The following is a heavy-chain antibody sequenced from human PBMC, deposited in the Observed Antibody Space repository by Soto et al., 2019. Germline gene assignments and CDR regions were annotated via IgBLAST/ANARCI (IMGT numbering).Heavy chain of an antibody. D-gene: IGHD3-10*01. CDR1: GFTFSSYG. J-gene: IGHJ6*02. CDR2: ISYDGSNK. V-gene: IGHV3-30*18. Sequence: QVQLVESGGGVVQPGRSLRLSCAASGFTFSSYGMHWVRQAPGKGLEWVAVISYDGSNKYYVDSVKGRFTISRDNSKNTRYLQMNSLRAEDTAVYYCAKDRGSGKDYYYGMDVWGQGTTVTVSS. CDR3: AKDRGSGKDYYYGMDV.